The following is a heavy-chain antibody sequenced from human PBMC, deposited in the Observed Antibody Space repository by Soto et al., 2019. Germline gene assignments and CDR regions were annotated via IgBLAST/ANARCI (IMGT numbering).Heavy chain of an antibody. J-gene: IGHJ6*02. Sequence: ASVKVSCKASGYTFTSYDINWVRQATGQGLEWMRWMNPNSGNTGYAQKFQGRVTMTRNTSISTAYMELSSLRSEDTAVYYCARGRIMITFGGVIAPYGVDVWGQGTTVTVSS. CDR2: MNPNSGNT. CDR3: ARGRIMITFGGVIAPYGVDV. D-gene: IGHD3-16*02. V-gene: IGHV1-8*01. CDR1: GYTFTSYD.